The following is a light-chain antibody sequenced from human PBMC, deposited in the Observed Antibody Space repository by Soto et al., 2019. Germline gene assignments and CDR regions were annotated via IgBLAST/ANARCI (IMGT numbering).Light chain of an antibody. J-gene: IGKJ1*01. Sequence: ETVMTQSPANLSVSPGERAALSCRASQSVSSNLAWYQQKPGQAPRLLIHGASTRATGFPARFSGSGSGTDFTLTISSLEPEDFAVYYCQQRSNWSWTFGQGTKVDIK. CDR2: GAS. CDR1: QSVSSN. CDR3: QQRSNWSWT. V-gene: IGKV3-15*01.